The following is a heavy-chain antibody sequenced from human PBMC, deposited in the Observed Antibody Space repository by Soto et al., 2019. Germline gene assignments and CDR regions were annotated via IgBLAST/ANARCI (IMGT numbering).Heavy chain of an antibody. V-gene: IGHV4-59*01. CDR3: ARGSAAGTKSPFDY. CDR1: GGSISGYY. Sequence: SETLSLTCTVSGGSISGYYWSWIRQSPGKGLGWIGYIHYSGSTNYNPSLKSRVTISVDTSKNQLSLKLSSVTAADTVVYYCARGSAAGTKSPFDYWGQGTLVTVSS. J-gene: IGHJ4*02. D-gene: IGHD6-13*01. CDR2: IHYSGST.